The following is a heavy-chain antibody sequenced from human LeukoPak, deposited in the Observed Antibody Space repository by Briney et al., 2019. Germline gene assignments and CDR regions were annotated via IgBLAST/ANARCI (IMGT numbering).Heavy chain of an antibody. D-gene: IGHD4-4*01. CDR1: GFTFSDYY. V-gene: IGHV4-31*02. J-gene: IGHJ6*02. CDR3: ARDHTETSSLNFRNYYYYGMDI. Sequence: LRLSCAASGFTFSDYYMSWIRQHPGKGLEWIGYIYYSGSTYYNPSLTSRVTMSVDTSKNQFSLKLSSVTAADTAIYYCARDHTETSSLNFRNYYYYGMDIWGQGTTVIVSS. CDR2: IYYSGST.